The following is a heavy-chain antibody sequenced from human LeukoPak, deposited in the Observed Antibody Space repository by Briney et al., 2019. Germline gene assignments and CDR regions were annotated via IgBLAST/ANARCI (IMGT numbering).Heavy chain of an antibody. J-gene: IGHJ6*02. CDR3: ARGLGGNHDVGPYGMDV. CDR2: INPNSGGT. V-gene: IGHV1-2*04. CDR1: GYTFTGYY. Sequence: GASVKVSCKASGYTFTGYYMHWVRQAPGQGLEWMGWINPNSGGTNYAQKFQGWVTMTRDTSISTAYMELSRLRSDDTAVYYCARGLGGNHDVGPYGMDVWGQGTTVTVSS. D-gene: IGHD4-23*01.